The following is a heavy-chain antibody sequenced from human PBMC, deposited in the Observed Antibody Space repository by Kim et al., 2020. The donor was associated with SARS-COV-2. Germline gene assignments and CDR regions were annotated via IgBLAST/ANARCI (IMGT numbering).Heavy chain of an antibody. V-gene: IGHV3-74*01. CDR2: INGDGSST. CDR1: GFTFSSYW. CDR3: AREGSDYVGGEYFQY. J-gene: IGHJ1*01. D-gene: IGHD4-17*01. Sequence: GGSLRLSCAASGFTFSSYWMHWVRQAPGKWLVWVSRINGDGSSTTYADSVKGRFTISRDNAKNTLYLQMNSLRAEDTAVYYCAREGSDYVGGEYFQYWGQGTLVTVSS.